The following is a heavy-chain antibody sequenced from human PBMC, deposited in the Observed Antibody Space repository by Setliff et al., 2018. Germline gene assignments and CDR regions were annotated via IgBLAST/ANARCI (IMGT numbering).Heavy chain of an antibody. CDR2: IYYSGST. J-gene: IGHJ6*02. Sequence: PSETLSLTCTVSGGSISSSSYYWGWIRQPPGKGLEWIGSIYYSGSTYYNTSLKSRVTISVDTSKHQFSLKLSSVTAADSAVYYCARDRHYCSSPTCYSSYFYYHGMDVWGQGTTVTVSS. CDR3: ARDRHYCSSPTCYSSYFYYHGMDV. D-gene: IGHD2-2*02. V-gene: IGHV4-39*07. CDR1: GGSISSSSYY.